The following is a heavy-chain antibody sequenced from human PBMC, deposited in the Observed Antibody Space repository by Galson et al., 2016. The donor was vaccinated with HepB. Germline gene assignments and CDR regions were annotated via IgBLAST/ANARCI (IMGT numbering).Heavy chain of an antibody. V-gene: IGHV4-61*02. CDR1: GGSISRGSYY. CDR2: IYTSEST. D-gene: IGHD5-12*01. CDR3: ARDHVAPPIWFDP. J-gene: IGHJ5*02. Sequence: TLSLTCTVSGGSISRGSYYWSWIRQPAGKGLEWIGRIYTSESTNSNPSLKSRVTISVDTSKNQFSLKLTSVTAADTAAYYCARDHVAPPIWFDPWGQGTLVTVSS.